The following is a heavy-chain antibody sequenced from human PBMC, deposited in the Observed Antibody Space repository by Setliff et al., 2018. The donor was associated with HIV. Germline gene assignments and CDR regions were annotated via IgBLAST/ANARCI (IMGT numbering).Heavy chain of an antibody. V-gene: IGHV1-46*01. CDR1: GDTFPKYY. D-gene: IGHD3-3*01. J-gene: IGHJ4*02. CDR2: INPNGGRT. CDR3: ARGSRITVVSVLIYSRFDY. Sequence: ASVKVSCKAPGDTFPKYYLHWVRQAPGQGLEWMGIINPNGGRTTYAQKFQGRVTMTRATSTSTVYMELSSLTSEDTAVYLCARGSRITVVSVLIYSRFDYWGQGTLVTVSS.